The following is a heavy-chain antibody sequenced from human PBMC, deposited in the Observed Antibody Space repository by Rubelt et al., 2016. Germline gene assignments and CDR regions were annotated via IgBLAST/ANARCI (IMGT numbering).Heavy chain of an antibody. CDR1: YTFTSYY. V-gene: IGHV1-46*01. D-gene: IGHD3-3*01. J-gene: IGHJ4*02. CDR3: AKEFWSGFSFNSICHN. Sequence: YTFTSYYMHWVRQAPGQGLEWMGIINPSGGSTSYAQKFQGRVTMTRDTSTSTVYMELSSLRSEDTAVYYCAKEFWSGFSFNSICHNWGQGTLVTVSS. CDR2: INPSGGST.